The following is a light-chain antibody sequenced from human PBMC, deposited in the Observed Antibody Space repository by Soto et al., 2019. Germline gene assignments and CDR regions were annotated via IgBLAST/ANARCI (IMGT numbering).Light chain of an antibody. CDR3: HQRYNWPFT. CDR1: QSVGSH. J-gene: IGKJ3*01. CDR2: DVS. Sequence: EVVLTQSPYTLSLSPGERATLSCRASQSVGSHLAWYQQKPGQTPKLLIYDVSNRATGIPARFSGSGSGTDFALTISTREPEDVADYYCHQRYNWPFTFGPGTKVDIK. V-gene: IGKV3-11*01.